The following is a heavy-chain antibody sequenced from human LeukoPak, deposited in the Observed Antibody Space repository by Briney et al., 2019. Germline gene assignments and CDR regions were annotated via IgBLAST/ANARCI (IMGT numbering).Heavy chain of an antibody. Sequence: PGGSLRLSCVASGFIFSNYAMNWVRQAPGKGLEWVAAISGSGNNKYLADSVKGRFIISRDGPKDTLYLQMNSLRVEDTAVYYCAKPVTGSIFDYWGRGTLVTVSS. V-gene: IGHV3-23*01. CDR1: GFIFSNYA. CDR2: ISGSGNNK. J-gene: IGHJ4*02. D-gene: IGHD6-19*01. CDR3: AKPVTGSIFDY.